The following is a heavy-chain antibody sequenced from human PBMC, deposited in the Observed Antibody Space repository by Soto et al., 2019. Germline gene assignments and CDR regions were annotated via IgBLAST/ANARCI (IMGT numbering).Heavy chain of an antibody. CDR2: IYYSGST. J-gene: IGHJ5*02. CDR3: AREADYGDTGWFDP. D-gene: IGHD4-17*01. CDR1: GGSISSYY. V-gene: IGHV4-59*01. Sequence: PSETLSLTCTVSGGSISSYYWSWIRQPPGKGLEWIGYIYYSGSTNYNPSLKSRVTISVDTSKNQFSLKLSSVTAADTAVYYCAREADYGDTGWFDPWGQGTMVTVYS.